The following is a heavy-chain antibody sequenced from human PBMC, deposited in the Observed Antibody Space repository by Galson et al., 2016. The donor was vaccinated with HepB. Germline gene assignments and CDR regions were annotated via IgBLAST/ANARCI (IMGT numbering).Heavy chain of an antibody. CDR2: ISGRGDET. CDR3: AKENNWFGGPNFGA. V-gene: IGHV3-23*01. D-gene: IGHD3-10*01. Sequence: SLRLSCAVSGFSFRFYAMTWVRQAPGKGLKWVAAISGRGDETFYADSVKGRFTISRDNSKNTLYLHMNRLKVDDTAIYYCAKENNWFGGPNFGAWGQGTTVTVSS. J-gene: IGHJ6*02. CDR1: GFSFRFYA.